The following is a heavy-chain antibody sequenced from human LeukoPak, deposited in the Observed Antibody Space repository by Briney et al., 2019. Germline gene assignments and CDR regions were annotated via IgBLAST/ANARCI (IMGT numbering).Heavy chain of an antibody. CDR3: ARAVRDYDFWSGHPLFDY. CDR1: GGSISSGRYY. D-gene: IGHD3-3*01. V-gene: IGHV4-61*02. Sequence: PSQTLSLTCTVSGGSISSGRYYWSWIRQPAGKGLEWIGRISTSGRTNYNPSLKSRVTISVDTSKNQFSLKLSSVTAADTAVYYCARAVRDYDFWSGHPLFDYWGQGTLVTVSS. J-gene: IGHJ4*02. CDR2: ISTSGRT.